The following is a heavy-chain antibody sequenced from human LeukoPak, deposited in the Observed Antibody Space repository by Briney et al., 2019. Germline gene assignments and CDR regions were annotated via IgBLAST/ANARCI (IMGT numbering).Heavy chain of an antibody. CDR1: GFTFSTYS. D-gene: IGHD5-18*01. J-gene: IGHJ4*02. V-gene: IGHV3-48*02. CDR2: I. Sequence: PGGSLRLSCAASGFTFSTYSMTWVRQAPGKGLEWVTYIKGRFTISRDNAKNSLYLQMNSLRDEDTAVYYCARVFGVGGYSFDYWGQGTLVTVSS. CDR3: ARVFGVGGYSFDY.